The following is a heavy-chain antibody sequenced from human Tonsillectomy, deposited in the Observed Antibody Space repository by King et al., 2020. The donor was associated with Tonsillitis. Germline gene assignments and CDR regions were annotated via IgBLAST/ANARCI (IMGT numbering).Heavy chain of an antibody. J-gene: IGHJ4*01. CDR1: GYTFTSYD. D-gene: IGHD2-21*01. CDR2: MNPNSGNT. CDR3: ARGTRNVVVPNYYSDS. V-gene: IGHV1-8*01. Sequence: VQLVESGAEVKKPGASVKVSCKASGYTFTSYDINWVRQATGQGLEWMGWMNPNSGNTGYAQKFQGRVSMTRNTSISTAYMELSSLRSEDTAVYYCARGTRNVVVPNYYSDSWGQGTLVTVSA.